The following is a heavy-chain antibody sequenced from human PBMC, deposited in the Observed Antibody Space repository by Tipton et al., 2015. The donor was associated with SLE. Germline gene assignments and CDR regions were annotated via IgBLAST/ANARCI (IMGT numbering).Heavy chain of an antibody. Sequence: GSLRLSCAASGFTFGDFVVSWVRQAPGKGLEWVSSISGSGDTTYYTDSVKGRFTISRDNQENTLYLQMNSLRAEDTAVYYCARGGVVPTATRSYFDYWGQGTLVTVSS. CDR1: GFTFGDFV. D-gene: IGHD2-2*01. V-gene: IGHV3-23*01. CDR3: ARGGVVPTATRSYFDY. CDR2: ISGSGDTT. J-gene: IGHJ4*02.